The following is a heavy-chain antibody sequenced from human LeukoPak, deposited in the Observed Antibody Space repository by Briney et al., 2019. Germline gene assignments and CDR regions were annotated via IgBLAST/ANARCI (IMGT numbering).Heavy chain of an antibody. V-gene: IGHV1-18*04. J-gene: IGHJ4*02. D-gene: IGHD5-12*01. CDR2: ISAYNGNT. CDR1: GYTFTSYG. Sequence: ASVKVSCKSSGYTFTSYGINWVRQAPGQGLEWMGWISAYNGNTNYAQKLQGRVTMTTDTSTSTAYMELRSLGSDDRGGYYCARDLRRSLCSGYDLFDYWGRGTLVSVSS. CDR3: ARDLRRSLCSGYDLFDY.